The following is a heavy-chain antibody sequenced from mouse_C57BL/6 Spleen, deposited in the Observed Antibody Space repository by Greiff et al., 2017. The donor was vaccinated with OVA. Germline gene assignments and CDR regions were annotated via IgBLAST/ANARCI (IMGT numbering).Heavy chain of an antibody. Sequence: QVQLQQPGAELVKPGASVKMSCKASGYTFTSYWITWVKQRPGQGLEWIGDIYPGSGSTNYNEKFKSKATLHVDTSSSTAYMQLSSLTSEDSAVYYCARSGYDYYGCAYWGQGTLVTVSA. D-gene: IGHD2-4*01. CDR2: IYPGSGST. CDR3: ARSGYDYYGCAY. J-gene: IGHJ3*01. V-gene: IGHV1-55*01. CDR1: GYTFTSYW.